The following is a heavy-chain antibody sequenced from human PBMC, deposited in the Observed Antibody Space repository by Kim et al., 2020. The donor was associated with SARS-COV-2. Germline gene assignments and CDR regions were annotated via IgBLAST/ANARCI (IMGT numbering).Heavy chain of an antibody. D-gene: IGHD1-26*01. V-gene: IGHV3-23*01. CDR2: ISGSGGST. CDR3: AKDKIWGWELPCFDY. CDR1: GFTFSSYA. J-gene: IGHJ4*02. Sequence: GGSLRLSCAASGFTFSSYAMSWVRQAPGKGLEWVSAISGSGGSTYYADSVKGRFTISRDNSKNTLYLQMNSLRAEDTAVYYCAKDKIWGWELPCFDYWGQGTLVTVSS.